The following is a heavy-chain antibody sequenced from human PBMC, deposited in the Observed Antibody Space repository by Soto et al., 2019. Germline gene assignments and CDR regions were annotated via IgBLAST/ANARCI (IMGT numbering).Heavy chain of an antibody. Sequence: SETLSLTCTVSGGSISSYYWSWIRQPPGKGLEWIGYIYYSGSTNYNPSLKSRVTISVDTSKNQFSLKLSSVTAADTAVYYCARYRRYFAWLFYYWGQGTLVTVSS. D-gene: IGHD3-9*01. CDR2: IYYSGST. J-gene: IGHJ4*02. V-gene: IGHV4-59*08. CDR3: ARYRRYFAWLFYY. CDR1: GGSISSYY.